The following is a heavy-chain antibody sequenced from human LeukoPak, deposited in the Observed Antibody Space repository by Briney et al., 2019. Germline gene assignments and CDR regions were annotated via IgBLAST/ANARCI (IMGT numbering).Heavy chain of an antibody. CDR3: AKDRVAVAGTEADS. V-gene: IGHV3-23*01. CDR2: ISGSGGRT. J-gene: IGHJ4*02. CDR1: GFTFNTYV. D-gene: IGHD6-19*01. Sequence: GGSLRLSCAASGFTFNTYVISWVRQAPGKGLQWVSSISGSGGRTYYADSLKGRFAISRDNSKNTLYLQMNSLRADDTAVYYCAKDRVAVAGTEADSWGQGTLVTVSS.